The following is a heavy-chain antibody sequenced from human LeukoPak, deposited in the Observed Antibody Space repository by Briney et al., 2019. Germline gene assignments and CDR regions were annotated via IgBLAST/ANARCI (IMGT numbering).Heavy chain of an antibody. CDR3: AREFMIVVAHDAFDI. Sequence: SETLSLTCAVSGGSITSSNYYWGWIRQPPGKGLEWIGSIYYSGSTDYNPSLKSRVTISVDTSKNQFSLKLSSVTAADTAVYYCAREFMIVVAHDAFDIWGQGTMVTVSS. CDR2: IYYSGST. J-gene: IGHJ3*02. V-gene: IGHV4-39*07. D-gene: IGHD3-22*01. CDR1: GGSITSSNYY.